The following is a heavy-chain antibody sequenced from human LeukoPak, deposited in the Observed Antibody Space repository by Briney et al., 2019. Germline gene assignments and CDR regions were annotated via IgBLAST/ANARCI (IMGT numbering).Heavy chain of an antibody. D-gene: IGHD3-3*01. CDR2: IRYDGSQK. V-gene: IGHV3-30*02. CDR3: EKASDDRFSEWLFPDQ. Sequence: GGSLRLSCAASGFTLSTFGMHWVRQPPYKGLERVAFIRYDGSQKYYGDSVKGRFTISRDNSKNTLYLEMDSLRPDDTAFYYCEKASDDRFSEWLFPDQWGQGSLVTVSS. J-gene: IGHJ4*02. CDR1: GFTLSTFG.